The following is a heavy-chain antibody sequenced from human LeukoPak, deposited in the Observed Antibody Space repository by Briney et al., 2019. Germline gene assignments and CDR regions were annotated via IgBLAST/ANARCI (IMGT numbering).Heavy chain of an antibody. CDR3: AKTAAGPYYFDY. CDR1: GFTFSSYG. D-gene: IGHD6-13*01. J-gene: IGHJ4*02. V-gene: IGHV3-23*01. Sequence: PGGSLRLSCAASGFTFSSYGMHWVRQAPGKGLEWVSAISGSGGSTYYADSVKGRFTISRDNSKNTLYLQMNSLRAEDTAVYYCAKTAAGPYYFDYWGQGTLVTVSS. CDR2: ISGSGGST.